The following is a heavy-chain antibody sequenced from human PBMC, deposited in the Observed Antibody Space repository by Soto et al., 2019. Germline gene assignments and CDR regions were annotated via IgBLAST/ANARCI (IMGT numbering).Heavy chain of an antibody. Sequence: QVQLVESGGGVVQPGRSLRLSCAASGFTFSSYGMHWVRQAPGKGLEWVAVIWYDGSNKYYADSVKGRFTISRDNSKNTLYLQMNSLRAEDTAVYYCARDGFRQVVPPIHPRRPYFDYWGQGTLVTVSS. D-gene: IGHD2-2*01. CDR1: GFTFSSYG. J-gene: IGHJ4*02. V-gene: IGHV3-33*01. CDR2: IWYDGSNK. CDR3: ARDGFRQVVPPIHPRRPYFDY.